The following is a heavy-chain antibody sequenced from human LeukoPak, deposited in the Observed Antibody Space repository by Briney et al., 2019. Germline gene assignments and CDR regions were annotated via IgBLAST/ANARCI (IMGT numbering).Heavy chain of an antibody. D-gene: IGHD3-10*01. Sequence: GGSLRLSCAASGFTFSIDGLHWVRQAPGRGLEWVAVIYYDGYNRYYGDSVKGRFTISRDNSKNMMYLQMDSLSPGDTAVYYCARAGGSESFDIWGPGTMVTVSS. CDR2: IYYDGYNR. V-gene: IGHV3-33*01. J-gene: IGHJ3*02. CDR3: ARAGGSESFDI. CDR1: GFTFSIDG.